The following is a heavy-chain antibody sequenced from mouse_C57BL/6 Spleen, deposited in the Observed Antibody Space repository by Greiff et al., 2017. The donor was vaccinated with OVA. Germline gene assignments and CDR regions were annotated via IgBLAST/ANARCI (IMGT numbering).Heavy chain of an antibody. V-gene: IGHV3-6*01. CDR3: ARHYGSSYFDY. D-gene: IGHD1-1*01. J-gene: IGHJ2*01. Sequence: VQLQQSGPGLVKPSQSLSLTCSVTGYSITSGYYWNWIRQFPGNKLEWMGYISYDGSNNYNPSLKNRISITRDTSKNQFFLKLNSVTTEDTATYYCARHYGSSYFDYWGQGTTLTVSS. CDR1: GYSITSGYY. CDR2: ISYDGSN.